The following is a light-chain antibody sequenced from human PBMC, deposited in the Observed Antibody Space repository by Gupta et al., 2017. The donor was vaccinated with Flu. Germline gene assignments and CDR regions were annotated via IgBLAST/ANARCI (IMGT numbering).Light chain of an antibody. CDR2: DTS. Sequence: PAILSLSPGERGILSWRTSQSVSSYIDWYQQKPDQAPRLLMYDTSKRATGIPARISGSAYGTDFTLTISRLDPDDFAVYYCQQRGDWPLTFDGGTKVEI. V-gene: IGKV3-11*01. CDR1: QSVSSY. J-gene: IGKJ4*01. CDR3: QQRGDWPLT.